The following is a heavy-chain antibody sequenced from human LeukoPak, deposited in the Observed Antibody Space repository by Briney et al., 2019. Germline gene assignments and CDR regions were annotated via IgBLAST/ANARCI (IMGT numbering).Heavy chain of an antibody. CDR3: ARLRTSGYLRGKGWFDP. CDR2: ISAYNGNT. Sequence: ASVKVSCKASGYTFTSYGISWVRQAPGQGLEWMGWISAYNGNTNYAQKLQGRVTMTTDTSTSTAYMELRSLRSDDTAVYYCARLRTSGYLRGKGWFDPWGQGTLVTVSS. V-gene: IGHV1-18*01. CDR1: GYTFTSYG. D-gene: IGHD1-1*01. J-gene: IGHJ5*02.